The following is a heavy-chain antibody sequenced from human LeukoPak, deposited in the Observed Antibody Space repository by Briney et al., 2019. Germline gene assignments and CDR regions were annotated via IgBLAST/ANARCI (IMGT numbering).Heavy chain of an antibody. Sequence: GGSLRLSCAASGFTFSSYAMSWVRQAPGKGLEWVSAISGSGGSTYYADSVKGRFTISRDNSKNTLYLQMNSLKTEDTAVCYCTTDPYYYDSSGYYLNWFDPWGQGTLVTVSS. CDR1: GFTFSSYA. CDR3: TTDPYYYDSSGYYLNWFDP. J-gene: IGHJ5*02. V-gene: IGHV3-23*01. CDR2: ISGSGGST. D-gene: IGHD3-22*01.